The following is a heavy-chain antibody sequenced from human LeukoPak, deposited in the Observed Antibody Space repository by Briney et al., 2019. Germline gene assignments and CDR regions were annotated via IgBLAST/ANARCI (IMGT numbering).Heavy chain of an antibody. D-gene: IGHD1-26*01. J-gene: IGHJ5*02. CDR3: AKGGSGRFLGPHNWFDP. Sequence: TGGSLRLSCAASGFTFSSYGMHWVRQAPGKGLEWVAFIRYDGSNKYYADSVKGRFTISRDNSKNTLYLQMNSLRAEDTAVYYCAKGGSGRFLGPHNWFDPWGQGTLVTVSS. CDR2: IRYDGSNK. CDR1: GFTFSSYG. V-gene: IGHV3-30*02.